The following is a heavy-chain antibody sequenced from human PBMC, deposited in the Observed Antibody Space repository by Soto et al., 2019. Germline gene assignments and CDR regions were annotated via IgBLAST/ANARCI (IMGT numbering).Heavy chain of an antibody. V-gene: IGHV3-23*01. J-gene: IGHJ4*02. D-gene: IGHD2-8*01. CDR1: GFSFSSYA. CDR2: LSHGGGTT. CDR3: AKDVYGSRRGSFDY. Sequence: PGGSLRLSCAASGFSFSSYAMSWVRQDPGGGLELVSALSHGGGTTHYAESVKGRVTITRDNSKNTRYLPVSSLRVEDTAIYYCAKDVYGSRRGSFDYWGQGTLVTVSS.